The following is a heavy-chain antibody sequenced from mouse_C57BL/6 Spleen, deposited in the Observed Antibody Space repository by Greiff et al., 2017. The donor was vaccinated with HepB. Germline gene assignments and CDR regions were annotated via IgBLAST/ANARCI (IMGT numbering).Heavy chain of an antibody. Sequence: VQLQQSGAELVRPGASVTLSCKASGYTFTDYEMHWVKQTPVHGLEWIGAIDPETGGTAYNQKFKGKATLTADKSSSTAYMELRSLTSEDSAVYTCAGVRGGVGGYCGAMDYWGQGTSVTVSS. CDR2: IDPETGGT. CDR1: GYTFTDYE. D-gene: IGHD2-3*01. CDR3: AGVRGGVGGYCGAMDY. J-gene: IGHJ4*01. V-gene: IGHV1-15*01.